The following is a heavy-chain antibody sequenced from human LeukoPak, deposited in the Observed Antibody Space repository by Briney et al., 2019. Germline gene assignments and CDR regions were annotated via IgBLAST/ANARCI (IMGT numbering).Heavy chain of an antibody. D-gene: IGHD6-13*01. CDR3: ARLSSSSWRTYFDY. CDR2: IKQDGSEK. V-gene: IGHV3-7*01. Sequence: PGGSLRLSCAASGFTFSSYSMNWVRQAPGKGLEWVANIKQDGSEKYYVDSVKGRFTLSRDNAKNSLYLQMNSLRAEDTAVYSCARLSSSSWRTYFDYWGQGTLVTVSS. J-gene: IGHJ4*02. CDR1: GFTFSSYS.